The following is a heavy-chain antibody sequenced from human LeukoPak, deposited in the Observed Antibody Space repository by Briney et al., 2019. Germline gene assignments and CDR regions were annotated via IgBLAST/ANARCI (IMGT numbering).Heavy chain of an antibody. Sequence: SVKVSCKASVGTFSSYAISWVRQAPGQGLEWMGRVIPIFGTANYAQKFQGRVTITTEESTSTAYIQLSSLRSEDTAVYYCGRDRAAATDAFDIWGQGTMVTVSS. J-gene: IGHJ3*02. V-gene: IGHV1-69*05. CDR2: VIPIFGTA. D-gene: IGHD2-15*01. CDR3: GRDRAAATDAFDI. CDR1: VGTFSSYA.